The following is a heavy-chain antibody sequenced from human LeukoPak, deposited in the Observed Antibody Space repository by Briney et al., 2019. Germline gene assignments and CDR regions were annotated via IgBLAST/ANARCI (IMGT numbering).Heavy chain of an antibody. V-gene: IGHV3-23*01. D-gene: IGHD1-1*01. CDR2: ITGSDDAS. Sequence: PGGSLRLSCAASGVSLSTYAMSWVRQAPGKGLEWVSAITGSDDASYHADSVKGRFTISRDRSKNNLYLEMNGLRAEDTAVYHCAKSRSLADAFDIWGHGTMVTVSS. CDR3: AKSRSLADAFDI. J-gene: IGHJ3*02. CDR1: GVSLSTYA.